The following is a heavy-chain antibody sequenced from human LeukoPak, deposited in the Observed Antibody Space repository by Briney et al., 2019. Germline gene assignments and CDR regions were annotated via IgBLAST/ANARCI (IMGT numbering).Heavy chain of an antibody. V-gene: IGHV4-38-2*02. D-gene: IGHD3-22*01. CDR1: GYSISSGYY. CDR3: ARATPGPYYDSSGYYFDY. J-gene: IGHJ4*02. CDR2: IYNSGST. Sequence: SETLSLTCTVSGYSISSGYYWGWIRQAPGKGLEWIGSIYNSGSTYYNPSLKSRVTISVDMSKNQFSLKMSSVTAADTAVYYCARATPGPYYDSSGYYFDYWGQGTLVTVSS.